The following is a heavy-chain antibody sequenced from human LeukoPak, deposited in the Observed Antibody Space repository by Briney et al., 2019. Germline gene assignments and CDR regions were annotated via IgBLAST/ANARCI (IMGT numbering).Heavy chain of an antibody. CDR2: INHSGST. V-gene: IGHV4-34*01. CDR1: GGSFSGYY. D-gene: IGHD3-10*01. Sequence: SETLSLTCAVYGGSFSGYYWSWIRQPPGKGLEWIGEINHSGSTNYNPSLKSRVTTSVDTSKNQFSLKLSSVTAADTAVYYCAMTVWFGDQDAFDIWGQGTMVTVSS. CDR3: AMTVWFGDQDAFDI. J-gene: IGHJ3*02.